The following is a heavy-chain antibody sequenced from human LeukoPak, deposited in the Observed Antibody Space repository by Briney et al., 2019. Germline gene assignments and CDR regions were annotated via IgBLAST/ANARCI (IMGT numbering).Heavy chain of an antibody. Sequence: GRSLRLSCAASGFTFSSYGMHWVRQAPGKGLEWVAVIWYDGGNKYYADSVKGRFTISRDNSKNTLYLQMNSLRAEDTAVYYCARDRVRWDYYDSSGYYHEGVDYWGQGTLVTVSS. CDR2: IWYDGGNK. CDR3: ARDRVRWDYYDSSGYYHEGVDY. J-gene: IGHJ4*02. D-gene: IGHD3-22*01. CDR1: GFTFSSYG. V-gene: IGHV3-33*01.